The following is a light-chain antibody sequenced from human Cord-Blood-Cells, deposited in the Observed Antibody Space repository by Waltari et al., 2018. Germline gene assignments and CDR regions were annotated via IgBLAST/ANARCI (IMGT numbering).Light chain of an antibody. CDR1: QSVLYSSNNKNY. J-gene: IGKJ1*01. CDR3: QQYYSTPPT. Sequence: DIVMTQSPDSLAVSLGERATINCKSSQSVLYSSNNKNYLAWYQQKPGQPPKLLIYWTSTRGSGVPDRFSGSGSGTDFTLTNSSLQAEDVAVYYCQQYYSTPPTFGQGTKVEIK. CDR2: WTS. V-gene: IGKV4-1*01.